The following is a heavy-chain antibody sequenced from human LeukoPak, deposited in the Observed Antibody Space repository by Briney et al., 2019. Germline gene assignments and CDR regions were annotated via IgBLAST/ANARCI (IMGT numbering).Heavy chain of an antibody. Sequence: PSETLSLTCAVYGGSFSGYYWSWIRHPPGKGLEWIGEINHSGSINYNPFLNSRVTISVDTSKNQFSLKLSSVTAADTAVYYCARGPHTGVNYYDSSGYYYWGQGTLVTVSS. CDR1: GGSFSGYY. J-gene: IGHJ4*02. V-gene: IGHV4-34*01. D-gene: IGHD3-22*01. CDR3: ARGPHTGVNYYDSSGYYY. CDR2: INHSGSI.